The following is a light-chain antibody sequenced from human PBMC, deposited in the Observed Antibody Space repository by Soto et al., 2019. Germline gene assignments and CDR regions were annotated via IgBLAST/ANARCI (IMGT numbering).Light chain of an antibody. V-gene: IGKV4-1*01. CDR2: WAS. J-gene: IGKJ2*01. CDR3: KQYYSTPVT. Sequence: DIVMTQSPDSLAVSLGERATINCKSSQSVLYSSNNKNYLAWYQQKPGQPPKLLIYWASTRESGVPDRFSGSGSGTDFTLTISSLQAEDVAVYYCKQYYSTPVTFGQGTELEIK. CDR1: QSVLYSSNNKNY.